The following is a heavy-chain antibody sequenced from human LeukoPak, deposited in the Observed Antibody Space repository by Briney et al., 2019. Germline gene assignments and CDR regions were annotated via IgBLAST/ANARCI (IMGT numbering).Heavy chain of an antibody. Sequence: PSETLSLTCSVSGGSIRSYYRSWIRQPPGKGLEWIGYISHSGSTSYNPSLKSRVTISVDTSKNQFSLRLSSVTAADTAVYYCARADGRLATDIDYWGQGTLVTVSS. CDR2: ISHSGST. CDR1: GGSIRSYY. J-gene: IGHJ4*02. D-gene: IGHD5-12*01. V-gene: IGHV4-59*01. CDR3: ARADGRLATDIDY.